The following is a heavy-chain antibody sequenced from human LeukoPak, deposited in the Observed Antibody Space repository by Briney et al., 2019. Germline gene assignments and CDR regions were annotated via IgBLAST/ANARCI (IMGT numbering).Heavy chain of an antibody. J-gene: IGHJ4*02. CDR2: IYYSGST. V-gene: IGHV4-39*01. CDR1: GGSISSSSYY. D-gene: IGHD2-21*02. CDR3: ARQMYCGGDCYSFDY. Sequence: SETLSLTCTVSGGSISSSSYYWGWIRQPPGKGLEWIGSIYYSGSTYSNPSLKSRVTISVDTSKNQFSLELSSVTAADTAVYYCARQMYCGGDCYSFDYWGQGTLVTVSS.